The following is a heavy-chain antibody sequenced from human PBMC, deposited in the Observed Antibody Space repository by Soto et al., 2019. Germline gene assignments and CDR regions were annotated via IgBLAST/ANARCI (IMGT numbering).Heavy chain of an antibody. CDR3: ANWSYLDS. J-gene: IGHJ4*02. Sequence: PGGSLRLSCTTSGFSFASFAMTWVRQAPGKGLEWVATISGSDGKTYYADSVKGRFSISRNPSRNTLYLHMNSLRADDTAIYYCANWSYLDSWRQRTRLPVSS. D-gene: IGHD3-3*01. CDR1: GFSFASFA. CDR2: ISGSDGKT. V-gene: IGHV3-23*01.